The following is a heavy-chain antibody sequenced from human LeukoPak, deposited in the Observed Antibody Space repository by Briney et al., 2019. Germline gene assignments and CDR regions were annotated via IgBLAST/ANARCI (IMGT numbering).Heavy chain of an antibody. D-gene: IGHD6-6*01. J-gene: IGHJ4*02. Sequence: SETLSLTCTVSGYSIRSGDYWGWIRQPPGKGLEWIGNIYHSGSTYYNPSLKSRVTISVDTSKNQFSLKLSSVTAADTAVYYCARATRPRGDFDYWGQGTLVTVSS. CDR1: GYSIRSGDY. CDR3: ARATRPRGDFDY. CDR2: IYHSGST. V-gene: IGHV4-38-2*02.